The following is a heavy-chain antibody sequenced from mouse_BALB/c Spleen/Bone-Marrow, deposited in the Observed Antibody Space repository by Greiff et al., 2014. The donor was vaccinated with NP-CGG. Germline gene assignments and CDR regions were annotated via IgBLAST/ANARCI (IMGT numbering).Heavy chain of an antibody. CDR2: IDPANGNT. CDR1: GFNIKDTY. J-gene: IGHJ3*01. V-gene: IGHV14-3*02. CDR3: ARGSDGFAY. Sequence: EVQLVESGAELMKPGASVKLSCTASGFNIKDTYMHWVKQRPEQGLEWIGRIDPANGNTKYDPKFQGKATITADTSSNTAYLQLSSLTSEDTAVYYCARGSDGFAYWGQGTLVTVSA.